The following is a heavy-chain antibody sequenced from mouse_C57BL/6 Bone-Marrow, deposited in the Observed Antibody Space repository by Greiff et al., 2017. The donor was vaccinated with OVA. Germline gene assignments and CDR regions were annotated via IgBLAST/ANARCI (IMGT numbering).Heavy chain of an antibody. V-gene: IGHV1-63*01. J-gene: IGHJ4*01. CDR3: ARDGNYGAMDY. CDR1: GYTFTNYW. Sequence: LVESGAELVRPGTSVKMSCKASGYTFTNYWIGWAKQRPGHGLEWIGDIYPGGGYTNYNEKFKGKATLTADKSSSTAYMQFSSLTSEDSAIYYCARDGNYGAMDYWGQGTSVTVSS. D-gene: IGHD2-1*01. CDR2: IYPGGGYT.